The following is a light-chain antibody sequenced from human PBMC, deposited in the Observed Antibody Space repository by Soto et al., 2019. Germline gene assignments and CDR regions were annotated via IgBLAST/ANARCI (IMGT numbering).Light chain of an antibody. CDR2: GPS. CDR3: QQYGSSPFP. V-gene: IGKV3-20*01. Sequence: EIVLTQSPGTLSLSPGERATLSCRASQTVSTIYLAWYQQKPGQAPRLLIYGPSSRATGIPDRFSGSGSGTDFTLTISRLEPEDFAVYYCQQYGSSPFPFGQGTRLEIK. CDR1: QTVSTIY. J-gene: IGKJ5*01.